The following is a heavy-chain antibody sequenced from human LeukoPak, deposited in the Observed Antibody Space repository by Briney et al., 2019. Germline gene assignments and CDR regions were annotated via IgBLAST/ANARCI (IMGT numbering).Heavy chain of an antibody. CDR3: ATGVAVALDFDY. V-gene: IGHV3-23*01. Sequence: GGSLRLSCAASGFTFSSYAMSWVRQAPGKGLEWVSAISGSGGSTYYADSVKGRFTISRDNSKNTLYLQMNSLRAEDTAVYYCATGVAVALDFDYWGQGTLVTVSS. J-gene: IGHJ4*02. CDR1: GFTFSSYA. CDR2: ISGSGGST. D-gene: IGHD6-19*01.